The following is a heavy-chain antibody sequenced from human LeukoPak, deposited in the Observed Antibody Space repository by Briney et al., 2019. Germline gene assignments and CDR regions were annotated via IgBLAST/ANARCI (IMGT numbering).Heavy chain of an antibody. CDR3: ARSLASCGGDCYSDDY. D-gene: IGHD2-21*02. CDR2: INPNSGGT. V-gene: IGHV1-2*02. J-gene: IGHJ4*02. CDR1: GYTFIDYY. Sequence: EASVTVSCKASGYTFIDYYIHWVRQAPGQGLEWMGWINPNSGGTNYAQRFQGRVTMTRDTSISTAYMGLSGLRSDDTAVYYCARSLASCGGDCYSDDYWGQGTLVTVSS.